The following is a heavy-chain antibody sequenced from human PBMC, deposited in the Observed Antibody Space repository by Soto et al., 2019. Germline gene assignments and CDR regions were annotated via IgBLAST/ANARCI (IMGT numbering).Heavy chain of an antibody. J-gene: IGHJ6*02. CDR1: GFTFSSYG. CDR2: IWYDGSNK. CDR3: ARGGDYYYGMDV. V-gene: IGHV3-33*01. Sequence: QVQLVESGGGVVQPGRSLRLSCAASGFTFSSYGMHWVRQAPGKGLEWVAVIWYDGSNKYNADSVKGRFTISRDNSKNTLYLQMNSLRAEDTAVYYCARGGDYYYGMDVWGQGTTVTVSS.